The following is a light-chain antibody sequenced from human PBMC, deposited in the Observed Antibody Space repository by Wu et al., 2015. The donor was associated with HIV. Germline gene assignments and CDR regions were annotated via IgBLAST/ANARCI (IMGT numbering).Light chain of an antibody. CDR2: GAS. V-gene: IGKV3-20*01. J-gene: IGKJ1*01. Sequence: ESVLTQSPGTLSLSPGQRATLSCRASQPVINDYLAWYQQRPGQTPRLLVHGASNRATDIPDRFSGSGSGTDFTLTISRLEPEDFAVYYCQQYGISPPWTFGQGTKVEVK. CDR3: QQYGISPPWT. CDR1: QPVINDY.